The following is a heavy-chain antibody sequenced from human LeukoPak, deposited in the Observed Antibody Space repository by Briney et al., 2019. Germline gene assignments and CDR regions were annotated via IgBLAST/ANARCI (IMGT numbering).Heavy chain of an antibody. CDR2: ISSSGSTI. J-gene: IGHJ6*04. CDR1: GFTFSSYE. Sequence: PGGSLRLSCAASGFTFSSYETNWVSQAPGKGREWVSYISSSGSTIYYADSVKGRFTISRHNAKHPLYLQMNSLRAEDTAVYYCAELGITMIGGVWGKGTTVTISS. V-gene: IGHV3-48*03. D-gene: IGHD3-10*02. CDR3: AELGITMIGGV.